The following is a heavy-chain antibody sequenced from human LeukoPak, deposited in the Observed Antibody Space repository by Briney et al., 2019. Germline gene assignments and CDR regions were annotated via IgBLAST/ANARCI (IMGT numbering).Heavy chain of an antibody. J-gene: IGHJ4*02. V-gene: IGHV5-51*01. Sequence: PGESPKISCKGSGYRYSDYWIGWVRQMPGKGLEWMGIIYGGDSETRYSPSLQGQVTISADKSINTAYLQWSSLKASDTAMYYCARTTTYSSGWYGAYWGQGTLVSVSS. CDR2: IYGGDSET. CDR1: GYRYSDYW. D-gene: IGHD6-19*01. CDR3: ARTTTYSSGWYGAY.